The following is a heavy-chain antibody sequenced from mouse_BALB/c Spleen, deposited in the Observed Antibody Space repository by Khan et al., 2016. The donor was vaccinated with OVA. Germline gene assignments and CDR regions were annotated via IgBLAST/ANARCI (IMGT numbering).Heavy chain of an antibody. V-gene: IGHV2-3*01. J-gene: IGHJ4*01. D-gene: IGHD1-1*01. CDR3: AKFTPDYYCMDY. Sequence: VQLQESGPGLVAPSQSLSITCTVSGFSLTSYGVHWVRQPPGKGLEWLGVICADGRTNYHSALISRLIISKDNSKSQVFLKLNSLQTYDTATYYCAKFTPDYYCMDYWGQGTSVTVSS. CDR1: GFSLTSYG. CDR2: ICADGRT.